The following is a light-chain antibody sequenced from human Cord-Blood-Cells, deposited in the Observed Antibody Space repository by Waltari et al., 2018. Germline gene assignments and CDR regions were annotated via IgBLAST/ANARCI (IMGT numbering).Light chain of an antibody. V-gene: IGKV1-39*01. J-gene: IGKJ3*01. CDR1: QSISSY. Sequence: DIQMNQSTSSLSATAGERVAVTCWAIQSISSYLNWYQQKPGKAPKLLIYAASSLQSGVPSRFSGSGSGTDFTLTISSLQPEDFATYYCQQSYSTPFTFGPGTKVDIK. CDR2: AAS. CDR3: QQSYSTPFT.